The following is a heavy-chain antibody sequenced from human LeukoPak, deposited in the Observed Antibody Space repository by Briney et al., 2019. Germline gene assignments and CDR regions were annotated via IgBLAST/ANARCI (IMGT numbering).Heavy chain of an antibody. V-gene: IGHV4-4*02. CDR1: GGSIGSSNW. J-gene: IGHJ4*02. CDR2: IYHSGST. Sequence: PSETLSLTCAVSGGSIGSSNWWSWVRQPPGKGPEWIGEIYHSGSTNHNPSLKSRITISVDKSKNQFSLKLSSVTAADTAVYYCARKTAAGTYYFDYWGQGILVTVSS. CDR3: ARKTAAGTYYFDY. D-gene: IGHD6-13*01.